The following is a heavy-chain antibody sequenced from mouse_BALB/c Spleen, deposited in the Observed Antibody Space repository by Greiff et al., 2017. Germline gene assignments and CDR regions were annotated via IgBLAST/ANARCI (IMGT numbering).Heavy chain of an antibody. CDR3: ARSVYDYGAMDD. Sequence: EVQLVESGGGLVQPGGSRKLSCAASGFTFSSFGMHWVRQAPEKGLEWVAYISSGSSTIYYADTVKGRFTISRDNPKNTLFLQMTSLRSEDTAMYYCARSVYDYGAMDDWGEGTSVTVSS. D-gene: IGHD2-4*01. J-gene: IGHJ4*01. CDR1: GFTFSSFG. CDR2: ISSGSSTI. V-gene: IGHV5-17*02.